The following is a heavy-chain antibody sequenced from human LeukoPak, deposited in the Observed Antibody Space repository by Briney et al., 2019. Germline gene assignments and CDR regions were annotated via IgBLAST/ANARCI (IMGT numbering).Heavy chain of an antibody. J-gene: IGHJ4*02. Sequence: SETLSLTCTVSGGSISSHYWSWIRQPPGKGLEWIAYLFDSVNTKDNPSLQSRLTLSADTSKNRFSLRLSSVTAADTAVYYCATIKRGSIFGYFDFWGQGIKVTVSS. CDR1: GGSISSHY. V-gene: IGHV4-59*11. CDR3: ATIKRGSIFGYFDF. CDR2: LFDSVNT. D-gene: IGHD5-18*01.